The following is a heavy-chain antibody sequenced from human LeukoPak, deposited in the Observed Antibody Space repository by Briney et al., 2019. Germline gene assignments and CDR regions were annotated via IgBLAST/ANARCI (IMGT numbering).Heavy chain of an antibody. CDR1: GFTFDDYA. CDR3: ARDIGDNWFDP. CDR2: ISWNSGSI. V-gene: IGHV3-9*01. Sequence: GGSLRLSCAASGFTFDDYAMHWVRQAPGKGLEWVSSISWNSGSIGYADSVKGRFTISRDNAKNSLYLQMNSLRAEDTAVYYCARDIGDNWFDPWGQGTLVTVSS. J-gene: IGHJ5*02. D-gene: IGHD3-16*01.